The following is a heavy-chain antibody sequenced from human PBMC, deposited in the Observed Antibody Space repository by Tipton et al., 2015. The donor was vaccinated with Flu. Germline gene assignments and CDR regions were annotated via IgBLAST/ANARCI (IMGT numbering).Heavy chain of an antibody. V-gene: IGHV4-39*01. D-gene: IGHD3-10*02. J-gene: IGHJ4*02. CDR3: ARLSFYDVDLKNFYFDY. CDR2: VYYSGNS. CDR1: GDSISIGTYF. Sequence: LSLTCPVSGDSISIGTYFWAWIRQPPGKGLEWIGSVYYSGNSYYNPSLKSRVAMSVDTSKNQLSLKLSSVTAADTAMFYCARLSFYDVDLKNFYFDYWGQGTLVTVSS.